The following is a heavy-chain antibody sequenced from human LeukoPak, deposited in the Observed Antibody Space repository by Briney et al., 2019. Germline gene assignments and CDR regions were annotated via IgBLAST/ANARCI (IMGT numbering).Heavy chain of an antibody. V-gene: IGHV3-21*04. CDR3: ARSIGSYYTMDA. Sequence: GGSLRLSCAASGFTFSSYSMNWVRQAPGKGLEWVSSISSSSSYIYYADSVKGRFTISRDNAKNSLYLQMNSLRAEDTAVYYCARSIGSYYTMDAWGQGTTVTVSS. CDR1: GFTFSSYS. D-gene: IGHD3-22*01. J-gene: IGHJ6*02. CDR2: ISSSSSYI.